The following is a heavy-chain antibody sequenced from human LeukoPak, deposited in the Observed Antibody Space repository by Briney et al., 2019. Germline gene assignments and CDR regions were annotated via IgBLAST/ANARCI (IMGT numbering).Heavy chain of an antibody. D-gene: IGHD1-26*01. Sequence: SETLSLTCTVSGGSISSGDYYWSWIRQPPGKGLEWIGYIYYSGSTYYNPSLKSRVTISVDTSKNQFSLKLSSVTAADTAVYYCARVQFGGSYYVFDYWGQGTLVTVSS. CDR1: GGSISSGDYY. J-gene: IGHJ4*02. V-gene: IGHV4-30-4*02. CDR2: IYYSGST. CDR3: ARVQFGGSYYVFDY.